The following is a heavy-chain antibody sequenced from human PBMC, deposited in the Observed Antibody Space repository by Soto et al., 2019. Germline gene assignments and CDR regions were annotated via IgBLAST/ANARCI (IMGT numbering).Heavy chain of an antibody. D-gene: IGHD1-26*01. CDR1: GFKFSTYG. Sequence: QVQLVESGGGVVQPGRSLRLSCGASGFKFSTYGMHWVRQAPGKGLEWVAVISYDGNNKDYADSVKGRFTISRDNSKKTSYIQMNSLRAEDTAVYYCAKGLVGYVFGVQDYYFGMDVWGQGTTVAVSS. CDR2: ISYDGNNK. V-gene: IGHV3-30*18. CDR3: AKGLVGYVFGVQDYYFGMDV. J-gene: IGHJ6*02.